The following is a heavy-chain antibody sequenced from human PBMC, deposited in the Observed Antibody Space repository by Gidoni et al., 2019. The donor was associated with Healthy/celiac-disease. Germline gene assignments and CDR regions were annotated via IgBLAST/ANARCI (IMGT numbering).Heavy chain of an antibody. CDR1: GFTFSSYG. D-gene: IGHD6-6*01. V-gene: IGHV3-33*01. Sequence: QVQLVESGGGVVQPGRSLRLSCAASGFTFSSYGMHWVRQAPGKGLEWVAVIWYDGSNKYYADSVKGRFTISRDNSKNTLYLQMNSLRAEDTAVYYCARDDVGSSWHYWGQGTLVTVSS. CDR2: IWYDGSNK. J-gene: IGHJ4*02. CDR3: ARDDVGSSWHY.